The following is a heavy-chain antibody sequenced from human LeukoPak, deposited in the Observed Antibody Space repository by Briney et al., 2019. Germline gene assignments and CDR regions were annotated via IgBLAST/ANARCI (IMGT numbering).Heavy chain of an antibody. D-gene: IGHD3/OR15-3a*01. J-gene: IGHJ4*02. CDR3: ARDVPMTF. Sequence: GGSLRLSCAASGFTVSSIYMSWVRQAPGKGLEWASVIYSGGSTYYADSVKGRFTISRDNPKNTLYLQMNSLRAEDTAVYYCARDVPMTFWGQGTLVTVSS. CDR2: IYSGGST. V-gene: IGHV3-66*01. CDR1: GFTVSSIY.